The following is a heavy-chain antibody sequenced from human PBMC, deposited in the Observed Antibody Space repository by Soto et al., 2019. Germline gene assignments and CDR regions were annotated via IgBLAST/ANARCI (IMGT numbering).Heavy chain of an antibody. Sequence: KPSETLSLTCTVSGGSISSGDYYWSWIRQPPGKGLEWIGYIYYSGSTYYNPSPKSRVTISVDTSKNQFSLKLSSVTAADTAVYYCASDSRGYSYGYIHYYYYYGMDVWGQGTTVTVSS. J-gene: IGHJ6*02. V-gene: IGHV4-30-4*01. CDR3: ASDSRGYSYGYIHYYYYYGMDV. CDR2: IYYSGST. CDR1: GGSISSGDYY. D-gene: IGHD5-18*01.